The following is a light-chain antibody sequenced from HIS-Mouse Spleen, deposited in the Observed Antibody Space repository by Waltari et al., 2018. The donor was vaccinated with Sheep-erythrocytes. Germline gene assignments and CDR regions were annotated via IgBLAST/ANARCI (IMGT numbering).Light chain of an antibody. CDR3: AAWDDSLNGVV. CDR2: SNN. J-gene: IGLJ2*01. Sequence: QSVLTQPPSASGTPGQRVTISCSGSSPHIGSNTVNRYQQLPGTAPKLLIYSNNQRPSGVPDRFSGSKSGTSASLAISGLQSEDEADYYCAAWDDSLNGVVFGGGTKLTVL. CDR1: SPHIGSNT. V-gene: IGLV1-44*01.